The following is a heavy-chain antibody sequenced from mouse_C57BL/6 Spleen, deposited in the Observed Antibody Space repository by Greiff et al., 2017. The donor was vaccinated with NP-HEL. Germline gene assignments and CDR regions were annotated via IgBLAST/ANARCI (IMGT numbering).Heavy chain of an antibody. CDR2: ISSGSSTI. V-gene: IGHV5-17*01. Sequence: VQLVESGGGLVKPGGSLKLSCAASGFTFSDYGMHWVRQAPEKGLEWVAYISSGSSTIYYADTVKGRFTISRDNAKNTLFLQMTSLRSEDTAMYYCASGDYYGLDYWGQGTTLTVSS. J-gene: IGHJ2*01. CDR1: GFTFSDYG. CDR3: ASGDYYGLDY. D-gene: IGHD1-1*01.